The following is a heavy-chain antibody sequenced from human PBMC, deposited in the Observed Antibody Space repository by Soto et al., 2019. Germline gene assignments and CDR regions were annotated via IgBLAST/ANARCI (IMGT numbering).Heavy chain of an antibody. CDR1: GFSLRDYY. CDR2: INPGGDVI. J-gene: IGHJ4*02. V-gene: IGHV3-11*01. D-gene: IGHD3-16*01. Sequence: QVRLVESGGGLVKPEGSLTLSCAASGFSLRDYYMTWIRQAPGKGLELLSYINPGGDVIKYVDSVKGRFTNSRDNAKNSLYLHMNNLRAEDTAVYYCTRDPRITDFWGQGTLVTVSS. CDR3: TRDPRITDF.